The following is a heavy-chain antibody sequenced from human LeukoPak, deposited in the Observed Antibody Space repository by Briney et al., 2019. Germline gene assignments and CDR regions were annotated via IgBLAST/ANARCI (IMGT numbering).Heavy chain of an antibody. CDR2: IWYDGSNK. V-gene: IGHV3-33*01. CDR1: GFTFSSYG. Sequence: GGSLRLSCAASGFTFSSYGMHWVRQAPGKGLEWVAVIWYDGSNKYYTDSVKGRFSISRDNSQNTLYLEMNSLRAEDTAVYYCXRXXGXXSXXAXDLWGXXTXVTVSS. J-gene: IGHJ3*01. D-gene: IGHD3-10*01. CDR3: XRXXGXXSXXAXDL.